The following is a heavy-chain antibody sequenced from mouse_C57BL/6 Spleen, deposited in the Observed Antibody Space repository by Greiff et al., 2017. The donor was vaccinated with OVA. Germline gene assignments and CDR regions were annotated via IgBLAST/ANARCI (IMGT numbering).Heavy chain of an antibody. CDR3: ARCYLYAMDY. D-gene: IGHD5-5*01. CDR1: GYTFTSYW. Sequence: VQLQQPGAELVKPGASVKLSCTASGYTFTSYWMHWVKQRPGQGLEWIGWIYPRDGSTKYNEKFKGQATLTVDTSSSTAYMELHSLTSEDSAVYYCARCYLYAMDYWGQGTSVTVSS. V-gene: IGHV1-85*01. J-gene: IGHJ4*01. CDR2: IYPRDGST.